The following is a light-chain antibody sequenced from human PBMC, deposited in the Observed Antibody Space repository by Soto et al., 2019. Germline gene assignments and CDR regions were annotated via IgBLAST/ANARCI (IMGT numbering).Light chain of an antibody. CDR2: RTS. CDR3: AAWDDSLSGWV. Sequence: QSVLTQPPSASGTPGQRVTIACSGSSSNIVTNHVYWYQHLPGTAPKLLIYRTSLRPSGVPDRFSGSKSGTSASLAISGIRSEDEADYYCAAWDDSLSGWVFGGGTKLTFL. V-gene: IGLV1-47*01. CDR1: SSNIVTNH. J-gene: IGLJ3*02.